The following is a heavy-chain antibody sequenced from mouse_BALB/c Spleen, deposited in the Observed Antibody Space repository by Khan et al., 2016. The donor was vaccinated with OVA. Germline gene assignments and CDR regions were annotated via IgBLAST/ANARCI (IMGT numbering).Heavy chain of an antibody. CDR1: GYTFTSYW. CDR3: ASENYYGRSCYAMDY. Sequence: DLVKPGTSVKLSCKASGYTFTSYWINWIKQRPGQGLEWIGRIGPGSSNTYYNEMFKGKAALTVDTSSSTAYIQLSSLSSKDSAVYFCASENYYGRSCYAMDYWGQGTSGTVSS. J-gene: IGHJ4*01. D-gene: IGHD1-1*01. V-gene: IGHV1S41*01. CDR2: IGPGSSNT.